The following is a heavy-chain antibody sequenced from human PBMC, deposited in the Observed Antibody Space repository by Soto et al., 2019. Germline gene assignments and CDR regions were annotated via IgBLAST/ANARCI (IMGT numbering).Heavy chain of an antibody. CDR2: MNPNSGNT. J-gene: IGHJ6*02. V-gene: IGHV1-8*01. D-gene: IGHD3-3*01. CDR3: ARGGGLGAISGVVIPHYYYYGMDV. CDR1: GYTFTSYD. Sequence: ASVKVSCKASGYTFTSYDINWVRQATGQGLEWMGWMNPNSGNTGYAQKFQGRVTMTRNTSISTAYMELSSLRSEDTAVYYCARGGGLGAISGVVIPHYYYYGMDVWGQGTTVTVSS.